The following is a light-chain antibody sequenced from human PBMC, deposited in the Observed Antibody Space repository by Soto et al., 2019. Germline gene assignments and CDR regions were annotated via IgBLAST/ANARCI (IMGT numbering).Light chain of an antibody. CDR3: QQSFSTPRT. CDR1: QTISNY. Sequence: DIQMTQSPSSLSASIGDKVTITCRASQTISNYLNWYQQRPGKAPNLLIYAASSLQSGVPSRFSGSGSGTDFTLTITNLQPEDFGSYFCQQSFSTPRTFDLGTKVEIK. J-gene: IGKJ1*01. V-gene: IGKV1-39*01. CDR2: AAS.